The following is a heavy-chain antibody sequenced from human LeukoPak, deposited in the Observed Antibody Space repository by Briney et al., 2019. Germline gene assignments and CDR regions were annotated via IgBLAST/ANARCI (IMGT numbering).Heavy chain of an antibody. D-gene: IGHD3-22*01. Sequence: GGSLRLSCAASGFTFSSYGMHWVRQAPGKGLEWVAVIWYDGSNKYYADSVKGRFTISRDNSKNTLYLHMNSLRAEDTAVYYCARKWYYYDSSGPEYGMDVWGQGTTVTVSS. CDR2: IWYDGSNK. CDR1: GFTFSSYG. V-gene: IGHV3-33*01. CDR3: ARKWYYYDSSGPEYGMDV. J-gene: IGHJ6*02.